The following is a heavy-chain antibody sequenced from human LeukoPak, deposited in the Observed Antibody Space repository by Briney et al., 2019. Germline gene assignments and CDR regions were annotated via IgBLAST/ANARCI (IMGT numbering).Heavy chain of an antibody. J-gene: IGHJ4*02. Sequence: GGSLRLSCAASGFXFSSYSMNWVRQAPGKGLEWVSSLSSSSSYIYYADSVKGRFTISRDNPKNSLYLQINSLRAEDTAVYYCARGNYYDGYFDYWGQGTLVTVSS. CDR3: ARGNYYDGYFDY. D-gene: IGHD3-22*01. V-gene: IGHV3-21*01. CDR2: LSSSSSYI. CDR1: GFXFSSYS.